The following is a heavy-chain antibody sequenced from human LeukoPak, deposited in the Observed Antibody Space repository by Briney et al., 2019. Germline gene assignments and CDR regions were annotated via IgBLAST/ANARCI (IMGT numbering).Heavy chain of an antibody. CDR1: GGSISSYY. J-gene: IGHJ6*03. CDR2: IYYSGST. CDR3: ARVGSSWGSYYYYYMDV. D-gene: IGHD6-13*01. Sequence: PSETLSLTCTVSGGSISSYYWSWIRQPPGKGLEWIGYIYYSGSTNYNPSLKSRVTISVDTSKNQFSLKLSSVTAADTAVYYCARVGSSWGSYYYYYMDVWGKGTTVTVS. V-gene: IGHV4-59*01.